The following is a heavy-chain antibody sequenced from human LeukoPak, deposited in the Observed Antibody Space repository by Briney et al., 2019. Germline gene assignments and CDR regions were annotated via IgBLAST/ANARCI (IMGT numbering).Heavy chain of an antibody. Sequence: SETLSLTCTVSGGSISSSNYSWGWIRQPPGKGLEWIGRIYYSGSTYYNPSLKSRGTISVDTSKNQFSLKLSSVTAADMAVYYCARSRKNDCTSTSCYTDYWGQGTLVTVSS. CDR1: GGSISSSNYS. J-gene: IGHJ4*02. CDR3: ARSRKNDCTSTSCYTDY. V-gene: IGHV4-39*01. D-gene: IGHD2-2*02. CDR2: IYYSGST.